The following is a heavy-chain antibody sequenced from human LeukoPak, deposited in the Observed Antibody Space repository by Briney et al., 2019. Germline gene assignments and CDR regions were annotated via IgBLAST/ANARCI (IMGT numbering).Heavy chain of an antibody. V-gene: IGHV3-74*01. CDR1: GFAFNTYW. J-gene: IGHJ5*02. D-gene: IGHD5-18*01. CDR2: INGDGSST. CDR3: ARDKGYSIDQ. Sequence: PGGSLRLSCAASGFAFNTYWMHWVRQAPGTGLVWVSRINGDGSSTSYADFVKGRFTISRDNAKNTLYLQMNSLRAEETAIYYCARDKGYSIDQWGRGTLVTVSS.